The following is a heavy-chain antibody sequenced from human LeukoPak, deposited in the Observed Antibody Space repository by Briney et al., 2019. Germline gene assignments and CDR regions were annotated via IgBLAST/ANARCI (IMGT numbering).Heavy chain of an antibody. J-gene: IGHJ5*02. Sequence: GGSLRLSCAATGFTVSDNYMSWVRQSPGKGLEWVSVLYRGGDTYYADSVRGRFTISRDNSKNTLYLQMNSLRVEDTAVYYCARDSYSDSEAVRWFDPWGQGTLVTVSS. CDR2: LYRGGDT. D-gene: IGHD5-12*01. V-gene: IGHV3-66*01. CDR3: ARDSYSDSEAVRWFDP. CDR1: GFTVSDNY.